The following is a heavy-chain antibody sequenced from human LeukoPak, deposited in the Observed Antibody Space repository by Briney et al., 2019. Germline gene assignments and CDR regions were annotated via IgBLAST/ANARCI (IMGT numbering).Heavy chain of an antibody. CDR2: LYSDGTT. V-gene: IGHV3-66*02. CDR3: ARGLNTVTQIMTY. J-gene: IGHJ4*02. D-gene: IGHD4-17*01. CDR1: GFSVSNNF. Sequence: GGSLRLSCAASGFSVSNNFMSWVRQAPGKGLEWVSILYSDGTTHYADSVKGRFSISRDNSKNTLYLQMSNLRTEETAIYYCARGLNTVTQIMTYWGPGTLVTVSS.